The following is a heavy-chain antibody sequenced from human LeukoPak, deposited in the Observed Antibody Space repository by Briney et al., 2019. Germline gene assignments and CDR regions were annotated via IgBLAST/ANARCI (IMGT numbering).Heavy chain of an antibody. CDR1: GFTFSSYS. Sequence: GGSLRLSCAASGFTFSSYSMNWVRQAPGKGLEWVSYISSSSSTIYYADSVKGRFTISRDNAKNSLYLQMNSLRAEDTAVYYCARGNRWLGFYYYGMDVWGQATTVTVSS. CDR3: ARGNRWLGFYYYGMDV. J-gene: IGHJ6*02. CDR2: ISSSSSTI. V-gene: IGHV3-48*01. D-gene: IGHD6-19*01.